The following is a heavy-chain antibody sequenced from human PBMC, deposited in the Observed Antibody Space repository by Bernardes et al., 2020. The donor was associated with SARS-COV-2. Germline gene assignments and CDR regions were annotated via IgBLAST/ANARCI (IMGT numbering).Heavy chain of an antibody. D-gene: IGHD3-22*01. CDR2: IYYSGST. J-gene: IGHJ4*02. CDR3: ARDGSNDSSGYYPRY. Sequence: SETLSLTCTVSGGSISSGDYYWSWLLQPPGKGLEWIGYIYYSGSTYYNPSLKSRVTISVDTSKNQFSLKLSSVTAADTAVYYCARDGSNDSSGYYPRYWGQGTLVTVSS. V-gene: IGHV4-30-4*01. CDR1: GGSISSGDYY.